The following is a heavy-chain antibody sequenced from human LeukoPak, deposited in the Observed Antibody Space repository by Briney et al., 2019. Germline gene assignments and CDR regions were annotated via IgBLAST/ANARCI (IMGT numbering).Heavy chain of an antibody. D-gene: IGHD6-6*01. Sequence: ASVKVSCKASGYTFTGYYMHWVRQAPGQGLEWMGWMNPNSGNTGYAQKFQGRVTMTRNTSISTAYMELSSLRSEDTAVYYCARRDSSLDYYYYYGMDVWGQGTTVTVSS. CDR2: MNPNSGNT. V-gene: IGHV1-8*02. CDR1: GYTFTGYY. CDR3: ARRDSSLDYYYYYGMDV. J-gene: IGHJ6*02.